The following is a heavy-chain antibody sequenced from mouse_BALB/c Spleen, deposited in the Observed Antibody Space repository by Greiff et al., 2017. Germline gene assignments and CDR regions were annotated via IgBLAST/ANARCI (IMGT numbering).Heavy chain of an antibody. D-gene: IGHD2-4*01. CDR3: TISTMIS. J-gene: IGHJ2*01. CDR1: GYTFTDYE. CDR2: IDPETGGT. Sequence: VKLVESGAELVRPGASVTLSCKASGYTFTDYEMHWVKQTPVHGLEWIGAIDPETGGTAYNQKFKGKATLTADKSSSTAYMELRSLTSEDSAVYYCTISTMISGGQGTTLTVSS. V-gene: IGHV1-15*01.